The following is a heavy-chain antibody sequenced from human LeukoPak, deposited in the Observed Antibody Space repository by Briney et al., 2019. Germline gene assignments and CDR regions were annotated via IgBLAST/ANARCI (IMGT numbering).Heavy chain of an antibody. CDR2: ISAYNGNT. V-gene: IGHV1-18*01. CDR3: AREVVAATDWFDP. J-gene: IGHJ5*02. CDR1: GYTFASYG. D-gene: IGHD2-15*01. Sequence: EASVKVSCKASGYTFASYGISWVRQAPGQGLEWMGWISAYNGNTNYAQKLQGRVTMTTDTSTSTAYMELRSLRSDDTAVYYCAREVVAATDWFDPWGRGTLVTVSS.